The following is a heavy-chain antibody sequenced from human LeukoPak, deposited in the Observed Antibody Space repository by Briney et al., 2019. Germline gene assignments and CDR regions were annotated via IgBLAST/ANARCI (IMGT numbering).Heavy chain of an antibody. CDR1: GFTFSTYA. V-gene: IGHV3-23*01. D-gene: IGHD3-9*01. CDR2: ISASGDFT. Sequence: GGSLRLSCAASGFTFSTYAMTWVRQAPGKGLEWVSTISASGDFTIYADSVKGRFTISRDNSQNTLYLQMNSLRAEDTAVYYCATAHSNTAYFLWWGQGTLVTVSS. J-gene: IGHJ4*02. CDR3: ATAHSNTAYFLW.